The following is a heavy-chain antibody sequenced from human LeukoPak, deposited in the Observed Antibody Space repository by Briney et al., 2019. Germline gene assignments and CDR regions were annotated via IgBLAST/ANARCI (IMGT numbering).Heavy chain of an antibody. J-gene: IGHJ4*02. CDR2: MNPNSGNT. Sequence: ASVKVSCKASGYTFTSYDINWVRQATGQGLEWMGWMNPNSGNTGYAQKFQGRVTMTRDTSTSTVYMELSSLRSEDTAVYYCARAWTGYSPFDYWGQGTLVTVSS. CDR3: ARAWTGYSPFDY. CDR1: GYTFTSYD. D-gene: IGHD3/OR15-3a*01. V-gene: IGHV1-8*01.